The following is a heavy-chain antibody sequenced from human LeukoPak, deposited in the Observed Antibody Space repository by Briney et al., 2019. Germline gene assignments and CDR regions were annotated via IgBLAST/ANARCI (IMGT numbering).Heavy chain of an antibody. V-gene: IGHV3-23*01. CDR1: GFTFSSYA. CDR3: AKIMSVPAGTAVGGLGAFDI. J-gene: IGHJ3*02. CDR2: ISGSGGST. Sequence: PGGSLRLSCAASGFTFSSYAMSWVRQAPGKGLEWVSAISGSGGSTYYADSVKGRFTISRDNSKNTLYLQMNSLRAEDTAVYYCAKIMSVPAGTAVGGLGAFDIWGQGTMVTVSS. D-gene: IGHD6-13*01.